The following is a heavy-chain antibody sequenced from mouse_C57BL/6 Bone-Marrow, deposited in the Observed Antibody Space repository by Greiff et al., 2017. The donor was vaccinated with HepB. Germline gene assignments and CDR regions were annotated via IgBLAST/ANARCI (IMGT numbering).Heavy chain of an antibody. D-gene: IGHD1-1*01. V-gene: IGHV3-3*01. CDR3: ARAHYYYGSSTDYYAMDY. J-gene: IGHJ4*01. CDR2: TFYSGIT. Sequence: EVKLQESGPSLVRPSQPLSLTCTVTGFSINSDCYWIWIRQFPGNKLEYIGYTFYSGITYYNPSLESRTYITRDTSKNQFSLKLSSVTTEDTATYYCARAHYYYGSSTDYYAMDYWGQGTSVTVSS. CDR1: GFSINSDCY.